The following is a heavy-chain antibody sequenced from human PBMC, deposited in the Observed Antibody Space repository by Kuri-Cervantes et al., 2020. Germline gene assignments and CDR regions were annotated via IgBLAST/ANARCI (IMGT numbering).Heavy chain of an antibody. CDR3: ARGRIVATCRRGGSCPTASWFDP. D-gene: IGHD2-15*01. Sequence: ASVKVSCKASGYTFTSYDINWVRQATGQGLEWMGWVNPNSGNTGYAQKFQGRVTMTRNTSISTAYMELSSLRSEDTAVYYCARGRIVATCRRGGSCPTASWFDPWGQGTLVTVSS. V-gene: IGHV1-8*01. CDR1: GYTFTSYD. J-gene: IGHJ5*02. CDR2: VNPNSGNT.